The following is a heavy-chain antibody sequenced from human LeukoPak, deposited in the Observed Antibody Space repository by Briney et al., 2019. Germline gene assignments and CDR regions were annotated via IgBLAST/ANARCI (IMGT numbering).Heavy chain of an antibody. CDR1: GFTFSSYE. V-gene: IGHV3-48*03. Sequence: PGGSLRLSCAASGFTFSSYEMNWVRQAPGKGLEWVSYISSSGSTIYYADSVKGRFTISRDNAKNSLYLQVNSLRAEDTAVYYCAKDYRSGSYGYWGQGTLVTVSS. D-gene: IGHD1-26*01. CDR3: AKDYRSGSYGY. CDR2: ISSSGSTI. J-gene: IGHJ4*02.